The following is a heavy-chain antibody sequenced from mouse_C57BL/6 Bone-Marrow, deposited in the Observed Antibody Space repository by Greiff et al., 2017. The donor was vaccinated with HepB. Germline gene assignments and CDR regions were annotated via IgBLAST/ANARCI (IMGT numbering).Heavy chain of an antibody. Sequence: VQLQQSGAELVKPGASVKLSCTASGFNITDYYMHWVKQRPEQGLEWIGRIDPEDGETNYAPKFQGKATITADTSSNTAYLQLSSLTSEDTAVYDWAETAQATMDYWGQGTSVTVSS. CDR3: AETAQATMDY. J-gene: IGHJ4*01. D-gene: IGHD3-2*02. CDR2: IDPEDGET. V-gene: IGHV14-2*01. CDR1: GFNITDYY.